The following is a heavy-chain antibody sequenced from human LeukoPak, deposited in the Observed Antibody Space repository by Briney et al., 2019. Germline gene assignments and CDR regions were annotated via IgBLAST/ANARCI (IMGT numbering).Heavy chain of an antibody. CDR2: ISSSGSTI. D-gene: IGHD2-2*01. CDR1: GFTFSSYE. J-gene: IGHJ6*02. Sequence: PGGSLRLSCAASGFTFSSYEMNWVRQAPGKGLEWVSYISSSGSTIYYADSVKGRFTISRDNAKNSLYLQMNSLRAEDTAVYYCARGLSGIVVVPAAPAYYYYGMDVWGQGTTVTVSS. V-gene: IGHV3-48*03. CDR3: ARGLSGIVVVPAAPAYYYYGMDV.